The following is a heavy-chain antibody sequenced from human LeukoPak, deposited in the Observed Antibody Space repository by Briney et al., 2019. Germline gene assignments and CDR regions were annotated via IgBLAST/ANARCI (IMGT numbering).Heavy chain of an antibody. V-gene: IGHV3-23*01. J-gene: IGHJ4*02. CDR3: AKDRPPPNYYDSSGYFDY. CDR1: GFTFSSYA. D-gene: IGHD3-22*01. Sequence: GSLRLSCAASGFTFSSYAMSWVRQAPGKGLEWVSAISGSGGSTYYADSVKGRFTISRDNSKNTLYLQMNSLRAEDTAVYYCAKDRPPPNYYDSSGYFDYWGQGTLVTVSS. CDR2: ISGSGGST.